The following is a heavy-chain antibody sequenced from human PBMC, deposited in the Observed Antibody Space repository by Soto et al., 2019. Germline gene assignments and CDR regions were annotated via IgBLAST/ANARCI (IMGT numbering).Heavy chain of an antibody. CDR2: INAGNGNT. CDR3: ARRYSSGLFQRAEYAFDI. V-gene: IGHV1-3*01. Sequence: ASVKVSCKASGYTFTSYAMHWVRQAPGQRLEWMGWINAGNGNTKYSQKFQGRVTITRDTSASTAYMELSSLRSEDTAVYYCARRYSSGLFQRAEYAFDIWGQGTRGTVS. J-gene: IGHJ3*02. CDR1: GYTFTSYA. D-gene: IGHD6-19*01.